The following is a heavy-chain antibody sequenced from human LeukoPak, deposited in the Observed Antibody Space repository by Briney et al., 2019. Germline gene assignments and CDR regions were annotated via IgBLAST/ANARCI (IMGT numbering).Heavy chain of an antibody. V-gene: IGHV4-59*01. Sequence: SETLSLTCTVSGGSMSTYYWSWIRQPPGKGLEWIGYIYYIESTNYNPSLKSRVTISVDTSKKQFSLKLNSVTAADTAVYYCARVLQRWDDAFDIWGQGTMVTVSS. CDR1: GGSMSTYY. CDR3: ARVLQRWDDAFDI. D-gene: IGHD4-23*01. CDR2: IYYIEST. J-gene: IGHJ3*02.